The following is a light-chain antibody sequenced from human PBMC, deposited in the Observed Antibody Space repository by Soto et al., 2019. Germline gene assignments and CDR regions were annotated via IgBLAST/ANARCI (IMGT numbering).Light chain of an antibody. V-gene: IGKV1-39*01. CDR2: AAS. CDR1: QSISSY. Sequence: SVGDRVTITCRASQSISSYLNWYQQKPGKAPQALINAASTLHSGVPSRFSGSGSGTDFTLTISSLQPEDFATYYCQQSYSIPLTLGQGTRLEIK. CDR3: QQSYSIPLT. J-gene: IGKJ5*01.